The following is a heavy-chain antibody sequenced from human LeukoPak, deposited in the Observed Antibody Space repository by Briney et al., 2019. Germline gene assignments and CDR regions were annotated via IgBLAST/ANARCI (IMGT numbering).Heavy chain of an antibody. CDR2: IYYSGST. V-gene: IGHV4-59*01. J-gene: IGHJ4*02. CDR3: ARVLPSTYYDFWSGFPTDY. CDR1: GGSISSYY. Sequence: SETLSLTCTVSGGSISSYYWSWIRQPPGKGLERIGYIYYSGSTNYNPSLKSRVTISVDTSKNQFSLKLSSVTAADTAVYYCARVLPSTYYDFWSGFPTDYWGQGTLVTVSS. D-gene: IGHD3-3*01.